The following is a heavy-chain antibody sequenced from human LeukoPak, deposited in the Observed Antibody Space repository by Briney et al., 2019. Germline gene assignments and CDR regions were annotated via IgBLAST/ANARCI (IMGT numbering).Heavy chain of an antibody. CDR2: ISYDGSNK. CDR3: ARAAYDNSGYLTL. CDR1: GFTFSSYA. J-gene: IGHJ4*02. D-gene: IGHD3-22*01. V-gene: IGHV3-30-3*01. Sequence: GGSLRLSCAASGFTFSSYAMHWVRQAPGKGLEWVAVISYDGSNKYYADSVKGRFTISRDNSKNTLYLQMNSLRAEDTAVYYCARAAYDNSGYLTLWGQGTLVTVSS.